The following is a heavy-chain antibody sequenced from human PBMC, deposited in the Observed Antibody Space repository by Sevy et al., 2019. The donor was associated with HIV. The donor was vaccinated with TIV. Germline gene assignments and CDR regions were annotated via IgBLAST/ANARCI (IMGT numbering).Heavy chain of an antibody. CDR1: AFTFSAHA. Sequence: QLGGSLRLSCAASAFTFSAHAMHWVRQAPGKGLEWVAVISYDGSSEYYADSVKGRFTISRDNSKNTLYLQMHGLRPDDTATCYCARDAGYSTVWYPGYWGQGTLVTVSS. CDR3: ARDAGYSTVWYPGY. CDR2: ISYDGSSE. J-gene: IGHJ4*02. V-gene: IGHV3-30*03. D-gene: IGHD6-19*01.